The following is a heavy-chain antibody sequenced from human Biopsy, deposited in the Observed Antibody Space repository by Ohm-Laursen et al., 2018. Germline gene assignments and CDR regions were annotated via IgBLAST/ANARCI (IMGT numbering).Heavy chain of an antibody. CDR3: ARDDGFYARTSGMDV. J-gene: IGHJ6*02. CDR2: INSDASYI. V-gene: IGHV3-21*01. Sequence: FLRLSCAASTFTFSSDSVNWVRQAPGKGLEWVSYINSDASYIYYGVSVRGRFTISRDNAKNSVYLQMNSLRVEDTAVYYCARDDGFYARTSGMDVWGQGTTVTVSS. CDR1: TFTFSSDS. D-gene: IGHD2-8*01.